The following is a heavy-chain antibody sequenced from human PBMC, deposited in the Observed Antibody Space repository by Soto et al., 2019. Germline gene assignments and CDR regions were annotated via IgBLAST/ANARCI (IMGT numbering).Heavy chain of an antibody. D-gene: IGHD3-22*01. J-gene: IGHJ3*02. Sequence: GASVKVSCKASGHTFSNDALHWVRQAPGQRLEWMGWVNAGNGHTKYSQNFQGRVTFTRDTSASTVYMELSSLTSEDTAVYYCVSPRGGYFDAAFDIWGQGTMVTVS. CDR3: VSPRGGYFDAAFDI. CDR2: VNAGNGHT. CDR1: GHTFSNDA. V-gene: IGHV1-3*01.